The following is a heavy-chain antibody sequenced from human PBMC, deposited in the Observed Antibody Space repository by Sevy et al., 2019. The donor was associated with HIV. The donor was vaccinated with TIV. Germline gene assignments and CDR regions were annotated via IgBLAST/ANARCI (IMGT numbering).Heavy chain of an antibody. J-gene: IGHJ1*01. Sequence: GESLKISCVASGFTSSSYEMNWVRQAPGKGLEWVSHISTSGSIIHYEDSVKGRFTISRDNAKNSLYLQMNSLRAEDTAVYYCAREDGSRQYFQYWGQGTLVTVSS. CDR3: AREDGSRQYFQY. V-gene: IGHV3-48*03. D-gene: IGHD6-13*01. CDR1: GFTSSSYE. CDR2: ISTSGSII.